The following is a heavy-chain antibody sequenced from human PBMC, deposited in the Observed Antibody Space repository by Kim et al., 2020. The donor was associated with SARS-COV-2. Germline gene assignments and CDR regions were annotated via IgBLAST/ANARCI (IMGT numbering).Heavy chain of an antibody. CDR2: T. J-gene: IGHJ4*02. V-gene: IGHV5-51*01. Sequence: TRYSPSFQGQVTISADKSISTAYLQWSSLKASDTAMYYCARKGLGGSYFGWGQGTLVTVSS. CDR3: ARKGLGGSYFG. D-gene: IGHD1-26*01.